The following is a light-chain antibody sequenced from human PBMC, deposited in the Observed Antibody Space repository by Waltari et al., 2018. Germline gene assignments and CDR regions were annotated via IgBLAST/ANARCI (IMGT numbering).Light chain of an antibody. CDR1: SSNIGSNY. Sequence: QSVLTQPPSASGTPGQRVTISCSGRSSNIGSNYAFWYQQPPGTAPKLLIYRNNQRPSGVPDRFFGSKFGTSASLVISGLRSEDEAYYYCAAWDDSLSGCVVFGGGTKVTVL. J-gene: IGLJ2*01. CDR3: AAWDDSLSGCVV. CDR2: RNN. V-gene: IGLV1-47*01.